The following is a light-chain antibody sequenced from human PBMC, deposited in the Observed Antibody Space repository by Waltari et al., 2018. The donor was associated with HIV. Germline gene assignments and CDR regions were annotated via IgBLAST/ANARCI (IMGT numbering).Light chain of an antibody. CDR2: GAS. CDR3: QQYNNWPPYT. J-gene: IGKJ2*01. Sequence: EIVLTQSPATLSLSPGERATLSRRASQSVSTYLAWYQQKPGQAPRLLIYGASTRATGIPARFSGSGSGTDFTLTISSLQSEDFAVYYCQQYNNWPPYTFGQGTKLEIK. CDR1: QSVSTY. V-gene: IGKV3-15*01.